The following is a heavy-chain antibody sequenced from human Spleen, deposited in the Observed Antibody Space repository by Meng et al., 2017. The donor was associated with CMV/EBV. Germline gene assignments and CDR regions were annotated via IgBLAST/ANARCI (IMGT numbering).Heavy chain of an antibody. CDR2: IYPGDSDT. Sequence: SGYSFTSYWTGWVRQMPGKGLEWMGIIYPGDSDTRYSPSFQGQVTISADKSISTAYLQWSSLKASDTAMYYCARLVDSGSYGNYFDYWGQGTLVTVSS. D-gene: IGHD1-26*01. V-gene: IGHV5-51*01. CDR1: GYSFTSYW. J-gene: IGHJ4*02. CDR3: ARLVDSGSYGNYFDY.